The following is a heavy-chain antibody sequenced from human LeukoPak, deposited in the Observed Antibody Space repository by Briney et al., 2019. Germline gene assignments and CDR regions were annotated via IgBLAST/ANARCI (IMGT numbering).Heavy chain of an antibody. CDR1: GGSISSYY. Sequence: SETLSLSCTVSGGSISSYYWSWIRQPPGKGLEWIGDIHYSGSTNYNPSLKSRVTISIDTSKNQFSLKLTSVTAADTAVYYCARGGGSYSVKWFDLRGRGTLVTVSS. V-gene: IGHV4-59*13. J-gene: IGHJ5*02. CDR3: ARGGGSYSVKWFDL. D-gene: IGHD1-26*01. CDR2: IHYSGST.